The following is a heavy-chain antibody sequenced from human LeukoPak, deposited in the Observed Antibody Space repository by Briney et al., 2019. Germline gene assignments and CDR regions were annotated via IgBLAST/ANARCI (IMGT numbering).Heavy chain of an antibody. Sequence: PSEALSLTCTVSGGSISSYYWSWIRQPAGKGLEWIGRIYTSGSTNYNPSLKSRVTMSVDTSKNQFSLKLSSVTAADTAVYYCARDLIGFGELGFDYWGQGTLVTVSS. CDR3: ARDLIGFGELGFDY. V-gene: IGHV4-4*07. D-gene: IGHD3-10*01. J-gene: IGHJ4*02. CDR1: GGSISSYY. CDR2: IYTSGST.